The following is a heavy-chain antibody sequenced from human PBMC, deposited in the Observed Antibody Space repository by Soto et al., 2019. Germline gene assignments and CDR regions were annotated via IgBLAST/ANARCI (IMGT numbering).Heavy chain of an antibody. J-gene: IGHJ6*03. CDR3: VRETNDEQLALYYYMDV. CDR2: INSDGSST. CDR1: GFTFTTYW. V-gene: IGHV3-74*01. Sequence: EVQLVESGGGLVQPGGSLRLSCVVSGFTFTTYWMNWVRQAPGKGLVWVSRINSDGSSTTYADSVKGRFTISRDNAKNTLYLQMNSLRAEDTAVYYCVRETNDEQLALYYYMDVGGKGTTFTVSS. D-gene: IGHD6-6*01.